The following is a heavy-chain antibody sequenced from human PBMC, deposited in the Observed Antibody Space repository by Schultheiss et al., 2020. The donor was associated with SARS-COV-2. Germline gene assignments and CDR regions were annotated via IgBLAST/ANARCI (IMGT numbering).Heavy chain of an antibody. CDR2: ISGSGGST. J-gene: IGHJ4*02. D-gene: IGHD3-22*01. V-gene: IGHV3-23*01. CDR1: GFALSAYT. CDR3: AKEHSSGPFFDY. Sequence: GGSLRLSCAASGFALSAYTMSWVRQAPGKGLEWVSSISGSGGSTYYADSVKGRFTISRDNSKNTLYLQMNSLRAEDTAVYYCAKEHSSGPFFDYWGQGTLVTVSS.